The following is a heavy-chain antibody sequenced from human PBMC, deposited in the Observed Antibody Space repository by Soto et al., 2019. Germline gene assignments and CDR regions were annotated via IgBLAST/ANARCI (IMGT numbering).Heavy chain of an antibody. CDR2: IYYSGST. J-gene: IGHJ4*02. CDR3: ARADRDFDY. V-gene: IGHV4-59*01. Sequence: PSETLSLTCTVSGGSISSYYWSWIRQPPGKGLEWIGYIYYSGSTNYNPSLKSRVTISVDTSKNQFSLKLSSVTAADTAVYYCARADRDFDYWGQGTLVTVSS. CDR1: GGSISSYY.